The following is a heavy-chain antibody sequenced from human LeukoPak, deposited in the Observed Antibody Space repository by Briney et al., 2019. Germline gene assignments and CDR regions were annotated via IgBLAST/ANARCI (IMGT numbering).Heavy chain of an antibody. CDR3: ARGGYSSSWYVSY. D-gene: IGHD6-13*01. Sequence: GGSLRLSCAASGFTFGDYTMSWFRQAPGKGPEWVGFVRSKAYGGTTEYAASMKGRFTVSRDDSKSIAYLQMNSLKTEDTAVYYCARGGYSSSWYVSYWGQGTLVTVSS. J-gene: IGHJ4*02. CDR2: VRSKAYGGTT. V-gene: IGHV3-49*03. CDR1: GFTFGDYT.